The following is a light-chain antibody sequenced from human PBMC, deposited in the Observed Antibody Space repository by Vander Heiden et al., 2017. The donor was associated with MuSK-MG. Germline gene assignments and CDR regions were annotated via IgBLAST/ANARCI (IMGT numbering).Light chain of an antibody. Sequence: EIVLPQSPATLSLSPGERATLSCRASQSVSSSYLAWYQQKPGQAPRLLIYGASSRATGIPDRFSGSGSGTDFTLTISRLEPEDFAVYYCQQDGSSPWTFGQGTKVXIK. CDR1: QSVSSSY. CDR3: QQDGSSPWT. CDR2: GAS. J-gene: IGKJ1*01. V-gene: IGKV3-20*01.